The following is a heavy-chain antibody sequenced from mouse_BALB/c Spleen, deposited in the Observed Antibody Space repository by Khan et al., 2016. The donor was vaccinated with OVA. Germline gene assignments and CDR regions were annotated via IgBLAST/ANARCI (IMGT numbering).Heavy chain of an antibody. CDR3: ARGNYGSLYYFDY. D-gene: IGHD1-1*01. CDR2: IWGDGST. Sequence: QVQLKQSGPGLVAPSQSLSITRTVSGFSLTGYGVNWVRQPPGKGLEWLGMIWGDGSTDYNSALKSRLSISKDNSKSQVFLKMNSLQTDDTARYYCARGNYGSLYYFDYWGQGTTLTVSS. J-gene: IGHJ2*01. V-gene: IGHV2-6-7*01. CDR1: GFSLTGYG.